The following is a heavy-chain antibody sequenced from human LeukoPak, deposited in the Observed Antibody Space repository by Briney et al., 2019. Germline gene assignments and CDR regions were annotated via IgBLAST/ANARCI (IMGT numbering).Heavy chain of an antibody. CDR2: IYYSGST. D-gene: IGHD2-15*01. CDR3: ARDGRIEGFDY. J-gene: IGHJ4*02. V-gene: IGHV4-59*12. Sequence: PSETLSLTCTVSGGSISSYYWSWIRRPPGKGLEWIGYIYYSGSTNYNPSLKSRVTISVDTSKNQFSLKLSSVTAADTAVYYCARDGRIEGFDYWGQGTLVTVSS. CDR1: GGSISSYY.